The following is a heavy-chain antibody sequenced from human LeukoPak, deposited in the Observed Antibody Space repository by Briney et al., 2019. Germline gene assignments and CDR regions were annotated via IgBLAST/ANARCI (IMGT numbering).Heavy chain of an antibody. D-gene: IGHD2-15*01. Sequence: SVKVSCKASGGTFSSYTISWVRQAPGQGLEWMGRIIPILGIANYAQKFQGRVTITADKSTSTAYMELSSLRSEDTAVYYCSRDANCSGGSCYDRWFDPWGQGTLVTVSS. CDR1: GGTFSSYT. J-gene: IGHJ5*02. V-gene: IGHV1-69*04. CDR3: SRDANCSGGSCYDRWFDP. CDR2: IIPILGIA.